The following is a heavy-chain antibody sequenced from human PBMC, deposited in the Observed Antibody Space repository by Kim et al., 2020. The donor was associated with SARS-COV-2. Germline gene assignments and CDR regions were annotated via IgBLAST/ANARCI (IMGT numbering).Heavy chain of an antibody. CDR3: ARDKRGLDV. Sequence: SGDTNYEQKLQDRITLTRDTTISTGNMELNRLTSDDTAVYYCARDKRGLDVWGQGTTVTVS. CDR2: SGDT. J-gene: IGHJ6*02. V-gene: IGHV1-2*02.